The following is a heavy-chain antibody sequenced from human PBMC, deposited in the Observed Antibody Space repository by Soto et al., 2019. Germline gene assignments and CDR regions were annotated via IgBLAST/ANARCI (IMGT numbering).Heavy chain of an antibody. CDR2: IYHSGST. D-gene: IGHD6-19*01. J-gene: IGHJ6*02. Sequence: PSETLSLTCAVSGGSISSSNWWSWVRQPPGKGLEWIGEIYHSGSTNYNPSLKSRVTMSVDTSKNQFSLKLSSVTAADTAVYYCARDLGAVAGLYYYYYGMDVWGQGTTVTVSS. V-gene: IGHV4-4*02. CDR1: GGSISSSNW. CDR3: ARDLGAVAGLYYYYYGMDV.